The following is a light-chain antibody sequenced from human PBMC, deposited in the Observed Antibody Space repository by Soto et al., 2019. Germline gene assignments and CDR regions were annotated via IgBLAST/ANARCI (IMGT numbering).Light chain of an antibody. CDR3: QQYNNWPYT. CDR1: QSVSSN. Sequence: EIVMTQSPVTLSVSPGERATLPCRASQSVSSNLAWYQQKPGQAPRLLIYGASTRATGIPARFSGSGSGTEFTLTISSLQSEDFAVYYCQQYNNWPYTFGQGTKVDIK. V-gene: IGKV3-15*01. CDR2: GAS. J-gene: IGKJ2*01.